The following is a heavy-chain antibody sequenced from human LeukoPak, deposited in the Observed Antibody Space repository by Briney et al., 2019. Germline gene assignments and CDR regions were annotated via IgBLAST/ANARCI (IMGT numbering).Heavy chain of an antibody. CDR1: EFSVGSNY. CDR2: IYSGGST. D-gene: IGHD3-10*01. Sequence: GGSLRLSCAASEFSVGSNYMTWVRQAPGKGLEWVSLIYSGGSTYYADSVKGRFTISRDNAKKSLYLEMNSLRAEDTAVYYCARDQYGLGYGSLFDYWGQGTLVTVSS. J-gene: IGHJ4*02. CDR3: ARDQYGLGYGSLFDY. V-gene: IGHV3-53*01.